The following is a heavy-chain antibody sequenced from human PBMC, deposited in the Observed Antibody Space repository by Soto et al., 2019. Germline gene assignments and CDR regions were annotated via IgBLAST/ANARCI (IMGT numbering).Heavy chain of an antibody. V-gene: IGHV3-7*01. CDR1: GFRFSDYP. Sequence: GGSLRLSCVGSGFRFSDYPLNWVRQAPGQGLGWVANINRRGTSTNYVDSVRGRFTISRDNAKNSLYLQMNSLRAEDTAGYYGARDGDTAMATGCYYGMDVWGQGTTVTVSS. CDR3: ARDGDTAMATGCYYGMDV. D-gene: IGHD5-18*01. J-gene: IGHJ6*02. CDR2: INRRGTST.